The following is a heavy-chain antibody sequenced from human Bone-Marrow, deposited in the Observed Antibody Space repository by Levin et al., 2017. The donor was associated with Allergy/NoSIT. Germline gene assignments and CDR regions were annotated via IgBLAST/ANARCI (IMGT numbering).Heavy chain of an antibody. V-gene: IGHV3-23*01. D-gene: IGHD3-22*01. J-gene: IGHJ4*02. CDR3: ATQKDYYDSTGYYSTTGAFDY. CDR2: ISGTGGST. CDR1: GFTFSSYA. Sequence: SCAASGFTFSSYAMSWVRQAPGKGLEWVSAISGTGGSTFYADSVKGRFTISRDNSKNTLYLQMSSLRAEDTAVYYCATQKDYYDSTGYYSTTGAFDYWGRGALVTVTS.